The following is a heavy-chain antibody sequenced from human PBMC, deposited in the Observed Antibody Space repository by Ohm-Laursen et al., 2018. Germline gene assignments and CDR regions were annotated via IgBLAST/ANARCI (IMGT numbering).Heavy chain of an antibody. CDR1: GGSISSSTYY. D-gene: IGHD3-22*01. V-gene: IGHV4-39*01. CDR3: ARRPGWSDGSRGSSYYFDY. Sequence: SETLSLTCTVSGGSISSSTYYWGWVRQPPGKGLEYIGTIYYSGTTYYNPSLKSRVTISVDTSKSQFSLKLTSVTAADTAVYYCARRPGWSDGSRGSSYYFDYWGQGALVTVSS. J-gene: IGHJ4*02. CDR2: IYYSGTT.